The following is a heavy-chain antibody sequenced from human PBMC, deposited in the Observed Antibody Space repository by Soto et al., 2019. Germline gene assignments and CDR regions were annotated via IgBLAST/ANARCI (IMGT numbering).Heavy chain of an antibody. V-gene: IGHV4-31*03. CDR3: ARRAVRGVIIKDYGMDV. D-gene: IGHD3-10*01. Sequence: PSETLSLTCTVSGGSISSGGYYWSWIRQHPGKGLEWIGYIYYSGSTYYNPSLKSRVTISVDTSKNQFSLKLSSVTAADTAVYYCARRAVRGVIIKDYGMDVGGQGTTVTVS. CDR1: GGSISSGGYY. CDR2: IYYSGST. J-gene: IGHJ6*02.